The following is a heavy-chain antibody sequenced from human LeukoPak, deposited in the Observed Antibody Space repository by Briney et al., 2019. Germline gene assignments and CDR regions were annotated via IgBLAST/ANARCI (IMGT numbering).Heavy chain of an antibody. Sequence: SETLSLTCAVCGGSFSGYYWRWLRHPPGKGLEWIGEINHSGSTNYNPSLKSRVTISVDTSKNQFSLKLSSVTAADTAVYYCARGLSTVTKRLYYFDYWGQGTLVTVSS. CDR2: INHSGST. J-gene: IGHJ4*02. D-gene: IGHD4-17*01. V-gene: IGHV4-34*01. CDR1: GGSFSGYY. CDR3: ARGLSTVTKRLYYFDY.